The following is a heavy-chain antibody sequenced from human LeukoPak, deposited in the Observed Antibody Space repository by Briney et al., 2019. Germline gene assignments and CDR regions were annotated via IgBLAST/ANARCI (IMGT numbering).Heavy chain of an antibody. D-gene: IGHD3-10*01. CDR3: AIHAPLVRGVIYYFDH. J-gene: IGHJ4*02. V-gene: IGHV5-51*01. CDR2: IYPGDSDT. CDR1: GYSFTSYW. Sequence: GESLKISWKCSGYSFTSYWIGWVRQMPGKGLELMGIIYPGDSDTRYSPYIQGQVTSSADKSISTAYLQWSSLKASDTAMYYCAIHAPLVRGVIYYFDHWGQGTLVTVSS.